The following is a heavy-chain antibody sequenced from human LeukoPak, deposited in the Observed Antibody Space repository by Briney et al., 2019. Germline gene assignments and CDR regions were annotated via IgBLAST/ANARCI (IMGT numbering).Heavy chain of an antibody. CDR1: GFTFSSYW. D-gene: IGHD1-26*01. V-gene: IGHV3-74*01. CDR2: INSDASTT. J-gene: IGHJ4*02. Sequence: SGGPLRLSCAASGFTFSSYWMHWVRQAPGKGLVWVSRINSDASTTSYADSVKGRFTISRDNAKNTLHLQMNSLRAEDTAVYYCTRVAGSGSVDWGQGTLVTVSS. CDR3: TRVAGSGSVD.